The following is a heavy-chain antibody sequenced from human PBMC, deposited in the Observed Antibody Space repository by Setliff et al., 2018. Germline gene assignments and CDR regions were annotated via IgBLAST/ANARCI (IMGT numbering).Heavy chain of an antibody. CDR3: ATLYPWDTDAFDL. D-gene: IGHD3-16*01. V-gene: IGHV3-30*01. Sequence: PGGSLRLSGAASGFTFSSYAMHWVRQAPGKGLEWVAVITYDGSNKFYADSVKGRFTISRDDNTVYLQMNSLRTDDTALYYCATLYPWDTDAFDLWGQGTMVTVSS. J-gene: IGHJ3*01. CDR2: ITYDGSNK. CDR1: GFTFSSYA.